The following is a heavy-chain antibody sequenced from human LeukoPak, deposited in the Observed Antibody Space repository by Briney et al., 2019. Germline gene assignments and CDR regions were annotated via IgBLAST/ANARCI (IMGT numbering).Heavy chain of an antibody. CDR3: AREMGATAGAHFDY. CDR1: GYTFTSYY. CDR2: INPSDGST. Sequence: GASVKVSCKASGYTFTSYYMHWVRRAPGQGLEWVGIINPSDGSTTDTEKLQGRVTMTRDTSTSTLYMEVSSLRSEDTAVYYCAREMGATAGAHFDYWGQGTLVTVSS. J-gene: IGHJ4*02. D-gene: IGHD6-13*01. V-gene: IGHV1-46*04.